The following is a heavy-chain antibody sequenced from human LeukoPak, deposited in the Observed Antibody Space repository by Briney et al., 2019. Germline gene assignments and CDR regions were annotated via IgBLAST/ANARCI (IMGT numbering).Heavy chain of an antibody. Sequence: ASVKVSCKVSGNTLSDLPMHWVRQAPGKGLEWMGGFDPEDGETIYAQKFKGRVTMTEETSTDTGYMELSSLRSEDTAVYYCATGLSLDGYYEGPDYWGQGTSVTVSS. V-gene: IGHV1-24*01. J-gene: IGHJ4*02. CDR2: FDPEDGET. CDR1: GNTLSDLP. CDR3: ATGLSLDGYYEGPDY. D-gene: IGHD3-22*01.